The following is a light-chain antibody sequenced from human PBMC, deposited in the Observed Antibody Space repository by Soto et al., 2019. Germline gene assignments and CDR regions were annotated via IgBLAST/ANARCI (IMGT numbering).Light chain of an antibody. V-gene: IGLV2-14*03. J-gene: IGLJ1*01. CDR1: SSDIGHYDY. Sequence: QSALTQPASVSGSPGQSITISCTGTSSDIGHYDYVSWYQQHPGKAPKLMIYHVTYRPSGVSNRYSGSKSGNSASLTISGLQAGEGAAYYCCSPTTSHTYVFGSRKKGTVL. CDR3: CSPTTSHTYV. CDR2: HVT.